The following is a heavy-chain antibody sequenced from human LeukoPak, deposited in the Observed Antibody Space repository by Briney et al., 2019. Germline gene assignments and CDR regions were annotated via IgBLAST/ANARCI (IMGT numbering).Heavy chain of an antibody. D-gene: IGHD3-10*01. V-gene: IGHV3-30-3*01. CDR3: ARDRAYGGYFDY. CDR2: ISYDGSNK. Sequence: PGGSLRLSCAASGFTFSSYAMHWVRQAPGKGLEWVAVISYDGSNKYYADSVKGRFTISRDNSKNTLYLQMNSLRAEDTAVYYCARDRAYGGYFDYWGQGTLVTVSS. CDR1: GFTFSSYA. J-gene: IGHJ4*02.